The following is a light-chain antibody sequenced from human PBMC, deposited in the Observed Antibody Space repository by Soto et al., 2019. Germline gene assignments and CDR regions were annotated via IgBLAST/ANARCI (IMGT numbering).Light chain of an antibody. J-gene: IGKJ3*01. CDR3: QQYHNWPVT. CDR2: GAS. Sequence: EIVMTQSPATLSVSPGARATLSCRASQSVSTNLAWYQQRPGQPPRVLIYGASTRATGIPARFSGSGYGTEFSLPSSSLQSEDFVVYYCQQYHNWPVTFGPGNKVDFK. V-gene: IGKV3-15*01. CDR1: QSVSTN.